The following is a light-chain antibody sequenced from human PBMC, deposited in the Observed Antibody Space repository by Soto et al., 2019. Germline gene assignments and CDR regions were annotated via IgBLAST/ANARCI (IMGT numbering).Light chain of an antibody. J-gene: IGKJ4*01. CDR1: QSVSNY. Sequence: ELVLTQSPATLSLSPGERATLSCRASQSVSNYLAWFQQKPGQAPRILIYDASNSATGIPARLRGSGSGTDFTVAICSLEPEDFAVYYCQQRSSWPLLTFGGGTKVES. CDR3: QQRSSWPLLT. V-gene: IGKV3-11*01. CDR2: DAS.